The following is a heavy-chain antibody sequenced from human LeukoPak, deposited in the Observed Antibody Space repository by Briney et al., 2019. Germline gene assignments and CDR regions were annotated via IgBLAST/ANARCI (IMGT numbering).Heavy chain of an antibody. D-gene: IGHD3-10*01. CDR1: GFTVSSNY. Sequence: GGSLRLSCAASGFTVSSNYMAWVRQPPGKGLEWVSVIFGGGGTYYAGSVRGRFTISRDNSQNTLFLQMNSLRAEDTAVYYCASWPGAWYGEGYWGQGTRVTVSS. V-gene: IGHV3-53*01. CDR3: ASWPGAWYGEGY. CDR2: IFGGGGT. J-gene: IGHJ4*02.